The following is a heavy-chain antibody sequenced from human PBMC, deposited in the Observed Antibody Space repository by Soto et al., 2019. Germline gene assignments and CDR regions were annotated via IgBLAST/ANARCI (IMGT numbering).Heavy chain of an antibody. CDR1: GYTFTNYY. D-gene: IGHD5-12*01. V-gene: IGHV1-46*03. CDR3: ARDLDRRGYSGYHLDY. CDR2: INPSGGST. J-gene: IGHJ4*02. Sequence: QVQLVQSGAEVKRPGASVKVSCKASGYTFTNYYVHWVRQAPGQGLEWMGIINPSGGSTTYAQKFQGRVTMTRDTLTNTMYMELSSLRSEDTAVYYCARDLDRRGYSGYHLDYWGQGTLVTVSS.